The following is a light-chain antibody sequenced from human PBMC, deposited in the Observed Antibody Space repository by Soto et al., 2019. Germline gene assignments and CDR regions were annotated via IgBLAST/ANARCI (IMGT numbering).Light chain of an antibody. J-gene: IGKJ1*01. V-gene: IGKV1-39*01. Sequence: DVQMPQSPSSLSASVGDRVTITCRASQSISSYLNWYQQKPGKAPKLLIYAASSLQSGVPSRFSGSGSGTDFTLTISSLQPEDFATYYCQQSYSIWTFGQGTKGDIK. CDR2: AAS. CDR3: QQSYSIWT. CDR1: QSISSY.